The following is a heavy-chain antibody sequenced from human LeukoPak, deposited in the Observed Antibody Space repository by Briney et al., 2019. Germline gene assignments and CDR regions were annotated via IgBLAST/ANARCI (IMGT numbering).Heavy chain of an antibody. J-gene: IGHJ4*02. Sequence: GGSLRLSCAASGFSFSNAWMSWVRQDPGKGLEWVGRIKSKTDGGTTDYAAPVKGRFTISRDGSKNTLYLQMNSLKTDDTAVYYCTTAIYGEVDYWGQGTLVTVSS. CDR1: GFSFSNAW. V-gene: IGHV3-15*01. CDR3: TTAIYGEVDY. D-gene: IGHD4-17*01. CDR2: IKSKTDGGTT.